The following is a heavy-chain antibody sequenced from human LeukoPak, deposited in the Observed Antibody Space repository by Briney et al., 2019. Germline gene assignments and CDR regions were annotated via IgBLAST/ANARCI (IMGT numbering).Heavy chain of an antibody. CDR1: GFTFSAYS. J-gene: IGHJ4*02. CDR3: ARDAVN. Sequence: GGSLRLSCAASGFTFSAYSMSWVRQAPGKGLEWVSSITSSSSYIYYADSVKGRFTISRDNVKNTLYLQMNSLTAEDTAVYYCARDAVNWGQGTLVTVSS. D-gene: IGHD6-19*01. CDR2: ITSSSSYI. V-gene: IGHV3-21*01.